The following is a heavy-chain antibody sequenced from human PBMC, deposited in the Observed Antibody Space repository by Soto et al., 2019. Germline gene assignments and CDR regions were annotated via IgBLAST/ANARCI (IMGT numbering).Heavy chain of an antibody. Sequence: ETLSLTCAVYGGSFSGYYWSWIRQPPGKGLEWIGEINHSGSTNYNPSLKSRVTISVDTSKNQLSLKLSSVTAADTAVYYCARVRITMVRGVITHWGQGTLVTVSS. J-gene: IGHJ4*02. CDR1: GGSFSGYY. D-gene: IGHD3-10*01. CDR3: ARVRITMVRGVITH. V-gene: IGHV4-34*01. CDR2: INHSGST.